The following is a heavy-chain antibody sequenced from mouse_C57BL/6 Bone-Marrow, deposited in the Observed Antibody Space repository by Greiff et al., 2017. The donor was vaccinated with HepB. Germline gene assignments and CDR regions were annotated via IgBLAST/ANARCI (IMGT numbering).Heavy chain of an antibody. D-gene: IGHD4-1*01. V-gene: IGHV7-3*01. CDR2: IRNKANGYTT. CDR3: ARWGLGQEAMDY. CDR1: GFTFTDYY. Sequence: EVKLVESGGGLVQPGGSLSLSCAASGFTFTDYYMSWVRQPPGKALEWLGFIRNKANGYTTEYSASVKGRFTISRDNSQSILYLQMNALRAEDSATYYCARWGLGQEAMDYWGQGTSVTVSS. J-gene: IGHJ4*01.